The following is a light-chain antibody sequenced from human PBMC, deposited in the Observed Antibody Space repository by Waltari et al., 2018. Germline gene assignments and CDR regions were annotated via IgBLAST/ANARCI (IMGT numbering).Light chain of an antibody. CDR3: QQYGGSQGSFT. J-gene: IGKJ3*01. V-gene: IGKV3-20*01. Sequence: VLTQSPDTLSLSPGERATLSCRASQNVYSSYLAGYQQKPGQPPRLLMYATSYRASDIPDRFSGSGSGTDFTLTISRLEPEDVAVYYCQQYGGSQGSFTFGPGTKVDIK. CDR1: QNVYSSY. CDR2: ATS.